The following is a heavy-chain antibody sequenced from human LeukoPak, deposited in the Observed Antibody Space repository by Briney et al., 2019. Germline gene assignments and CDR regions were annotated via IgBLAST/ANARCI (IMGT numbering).Heavy chain of an antibody. D-gene: IGHD3-22*01. CDR3: AKDSYDSSGSRYDY. CDR2: ISDRGDRT. V-gene: IGHV3-23*01. Sequence: GGSLRLSCAASGFTFSDYAMSWVRQAPGKGLEWVSAISDRGDRTWDADSVKDRVTISRDNYKNTLFLQMNSLRAEDTAIYYCAKDSYDSSGSRYDYWGQGTLVTVSS. CDR1: GFTFSDYA. J-gene: IGHJ4*02.